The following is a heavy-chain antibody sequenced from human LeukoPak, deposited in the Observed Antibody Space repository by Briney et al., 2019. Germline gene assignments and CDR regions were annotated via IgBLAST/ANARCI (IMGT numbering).Heavy chain of an antibody. J-gene: IGHJ3*02. CDR1: GGSISSSNW. D-gene: IGHD6-13*01. Sequence: SGTLSLTCAVSGGSISSSNWWSWVRQPPGKGLEWIGEIYHSGSTNYNPSLKSRVTISVDKSKNQFSLKLSSVTAADTAVYYCASLGIAAAGGAFDIWGQGTMVTVSS. CDR3: ASLGIAAAGGAFDI. CDR2: IYHSGST. V-gene: IGHV4-4*02.